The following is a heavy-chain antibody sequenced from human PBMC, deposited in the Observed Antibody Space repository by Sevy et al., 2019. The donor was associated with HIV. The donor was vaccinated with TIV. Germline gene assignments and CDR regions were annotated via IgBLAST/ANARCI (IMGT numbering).Heavy chain of an antibody. V-gene: IGHV4-4*07. CDR2: IYTSGST. J-gene: IGHJ4*02. CDR1: GGSISSYY. D-gene: IGHD3-22*01. CDR3: ARADDSSGYYWGEFDY. Sequence: SETLSLTCTVSGGSISSYYWSWIRQPAGKGLEWIGRIYTSGSTNYNPSLKSRVTMSVDTSKNQFSLKLSSVTAADTAMYYCARADDSSGYYWGEFDYWGQGTLVTVSS.